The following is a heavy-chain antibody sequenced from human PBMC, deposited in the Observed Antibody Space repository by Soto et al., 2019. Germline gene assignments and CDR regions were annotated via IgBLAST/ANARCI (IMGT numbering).Heavy chain of an antibody. CDR1: TASITLYY. CDR2: IYHSGAS. V-gene: IGHV4-59*08. CDR3: VRSSIEPRIFMYPFDY. Sequence: SETLSLTCSVSTASITLYYWNWIRQIPGKRVEWIGYIYHSGASLYNPSLKSRVSMSVDTSKNQFSLRLNSVTAADTAVYFCVRSSIEPRIFMYPFDYWGLGTLVTVSS. J-gene: IGHJ4*02. D-gene: IGHD6-6*01.